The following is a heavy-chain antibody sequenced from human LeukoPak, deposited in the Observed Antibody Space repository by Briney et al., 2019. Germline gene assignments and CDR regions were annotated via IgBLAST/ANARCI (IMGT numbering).Heavy chain of an antibody. V-gene: IGHV5-51*01. J-gene: IGHJ6*02. Sequence: GESLQISCRASGYIFTSYWLGWVRQTPDKGLEWVGIIHPGDSDPRYSPSFQGQVTISVDRSITTAYLQWGSLKATDTAMYFCVRHVCHGSSSSCRMSYSFFSYGMDVWGQGTTVTVSS. CDR1: GYIFTSYW. CDR3: VRHVCHGSSSSCRMSYSFFSYGMDV. D-gene: IGHD2-2*01. CDR2: IHPGDSDP.